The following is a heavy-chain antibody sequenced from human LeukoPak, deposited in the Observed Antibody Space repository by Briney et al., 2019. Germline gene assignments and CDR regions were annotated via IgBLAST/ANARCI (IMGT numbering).Heavy chain of an antibody. Sequence: GGSLRLSCAASGFTFSDCWMAWVRQAPGKGLEWVANIKRDGSFAEYGDSLEGRFIISRDNGENSLFLQMSSLRVEDTAVYYCARDHLAAAGTDIWGQGTLVTVSS. CDR3: ARDHLAAAGTDI. D-gene: IGHD6-13*01. CDR2: IKRDGSFA. CDR1: GFTFSDCW. V-gene: IGHV3-7*01. J-gene: IGHJ4*02.